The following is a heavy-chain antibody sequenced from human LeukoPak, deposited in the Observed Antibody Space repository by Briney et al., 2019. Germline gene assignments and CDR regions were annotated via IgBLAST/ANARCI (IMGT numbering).Heavy chain of an antibody. D-gene: IGHD6-19*01. CDR3: ARDRRYSSGWYRVNYFDY. CDR2: ISSSGSTI. Sequence: GGSLRLSCAASGFTFSSYEMNWVRRAPGKGLEWVSYISSSGSTIYYADSVKGRFTISRDNAKNSLYLQMNSLRAEDTAVYYCARDRRYSSGWYRVNYFDYWGQGTLVTVSS. J-gene: IGHJ4*02. CDR1: GFTFSSYE. V-gene: IGHV3-48*03.